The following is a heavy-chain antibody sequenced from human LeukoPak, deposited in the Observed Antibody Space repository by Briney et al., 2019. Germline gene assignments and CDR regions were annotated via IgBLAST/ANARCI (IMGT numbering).Heavy chain of an antibody. D-gene: IGHD2-2*01. CDR3: ARDRYCSSTSCYGPFDY. CDR2: IIPMFGTA. Sequence: GASVKVSCKASGGTFSSYAISWVRQAPGQGLEWMGGIIPMFGTANYAQKFQGRVTITADESTSTAYMELSSLRSEDTAVYYCARDRYCSSTSCYGPFDYWGQGTLVTVSS. J-gene: IGHJ4*02. V-gene: IGHV1-69*13. CDR1: GGTFSSYA.